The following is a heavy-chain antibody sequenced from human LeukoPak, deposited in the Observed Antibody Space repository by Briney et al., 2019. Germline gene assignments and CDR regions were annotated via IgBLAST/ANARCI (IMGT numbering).Heavy chain of an antibody. J-gene: IGHJ4*02. CDR3: ARASYGGLY. CDR1: GGSFSGYY. Sequence: PSETLSLTCAVYGGSFSGYYWSWIRQPPGKGLEWIGEINHSGSTNYNPSLKSRVTISVDTSKNQFSLKLSSVTAADTAVYYCARASYGGLYWGPGTLVTVSS. V-gene: IGHV4-34*01. D-gene: IGHD4-23*01. CDR2: INHSGST.